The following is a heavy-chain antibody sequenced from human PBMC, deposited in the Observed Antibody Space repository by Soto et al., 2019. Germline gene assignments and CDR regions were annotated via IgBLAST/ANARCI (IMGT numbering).Heavy chain of an antibody. CDR2: IYYSGST. V-gene: IGHV4-59*01. J-gene: IGHJ5*02. CDR3: ARARIPIFGVVITPDWFDP. CDR1: GGSISSYY. Sequence: ASETLSLTCTVSGGSISSYYWSWIRQPPGKGLEWIGYIYYSGSTNYNPSLKSRVTISVDTPKNQFSLKLSSVTAADTAVYYCARARIPIFGVVITPDWFDPWGQGTLVT. D-gene: IGHD3-3*01.